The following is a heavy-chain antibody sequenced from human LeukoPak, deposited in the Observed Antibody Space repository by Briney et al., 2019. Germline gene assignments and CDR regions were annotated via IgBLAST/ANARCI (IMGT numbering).Heavy chain of an antibody. CDR3: AKFRYDILTGYYRGFDY. Sequence: PGGSLRLSRAASGFTFSSYAMSWVRQAPGKGLEWVSAISGSGGSTYYADSVKGRFTISRDNSKNTLYLQMNSLRAEDTAVYYCAKFRYDILTGYYRGFDYWGQGTLVTVSS. J-gene: IGHJ4*02. V-gene: IGHV3-23*01. CDR2: ISGSGGST. CDR1: GFTFSSYA. D-gene: IGHD3-9*01.